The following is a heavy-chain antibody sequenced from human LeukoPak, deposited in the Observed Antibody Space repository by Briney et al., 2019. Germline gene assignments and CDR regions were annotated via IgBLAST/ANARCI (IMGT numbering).Heavy chain of an antibody. V-gene: IGHV4-4*07. Sequence: SETLSLTCTASGGSISSYYWSWIRQPPGKGLEWIGRIYTSGYTNYNPSLKSRVTMSVDTSKNQFSLKLNSLTAADAAVYYCARDCSGGSCYSGVVDYWGQGTLVTVSS. CDR1: GGSISSYY. CDR2: IYTSGYT. CDR3: ARDCSGGSCYSGVVDY. J-gene: IGHJ4*02. D-gene: IGHD2-15*01.